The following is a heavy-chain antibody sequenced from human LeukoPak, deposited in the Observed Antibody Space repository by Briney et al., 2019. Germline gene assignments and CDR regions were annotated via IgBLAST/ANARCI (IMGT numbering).Heavy chain of an antibody. D-gene: IGHD2-2*01. Sequence: ASVKVSCKASGYTFTTYPMHWVRQAPGQRLEWMGWINAGNGNTKYSEKLQGRVTITSDTSASTVYMDLSSLRSEDTAVYYCVAAMGSAPVDYWGQGTMVTVSS. V-gene: IGHV1-3*01. J-gene: IGHJ4*02. CDR2: INAGNGNT. CDR1: GYTFTTYP. CDR3: VAAMGSAPVDY.